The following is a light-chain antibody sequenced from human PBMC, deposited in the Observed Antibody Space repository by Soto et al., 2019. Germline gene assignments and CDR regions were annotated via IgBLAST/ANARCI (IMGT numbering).Light chain of an antibody. CDR3: QHYDNWPPWA. V-gene: IGKV3D-15*01. Sequence: EIVLTQSPATLSSFPGDRVTLSCRASQYINTRLAWYQHRPGQAPRLLIYQTSIRAAGIPARFSGGGSGTEFTLTITSLQSEDVADYYCQHYDNWPPWAFGPGTKVDIK. CDR2: QTS. CDR1: QYINTR. J-gene: IGKJ1*01.